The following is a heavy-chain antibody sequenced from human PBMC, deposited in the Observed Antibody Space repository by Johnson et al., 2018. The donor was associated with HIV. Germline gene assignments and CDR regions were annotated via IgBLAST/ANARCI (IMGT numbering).Heavy chain of an antibody. Sequence: QMQLVESGGGLVQPGRSLRLSCAASGFTFTSYAMHWIRQAPGKGLEWVALVSYDGSNKYYADSVKGRFTISSDNSKNTLYLQMNSLRAEDTAVYYCARARIGSGGGFDICGQGTMVTVSS. J-gene: IGHJ3*02. D-gene: IGHD2-15*01. V-gene: IGHV3-30-3*01. CDR2: VSYDGSNK. CDR1: GFTFTSYA. CDR3: ARARIGSGGGFDI.